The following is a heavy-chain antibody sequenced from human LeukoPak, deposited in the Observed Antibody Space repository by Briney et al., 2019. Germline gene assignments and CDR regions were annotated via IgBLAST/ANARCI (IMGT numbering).Heavy chain of an antibody. CDR3: ARGAWGYNYGYHNY. J-gene: IGHJ4*02. Sequence: SVRVSCKVSGGTFSYAISWVRQAPGQGLEWMGGNIPIFGTTDYAQNFQGRVTFTTDESTSTAYMELSSLRSEDTAVYYCARGAWGYNYGYHNYWGQGTLVTVSS. CDR2: NIPIFGTT. D-gene: IGHD5-18*01. V-gene: IGHV1-69*05. CDR1: GGTFSYA.